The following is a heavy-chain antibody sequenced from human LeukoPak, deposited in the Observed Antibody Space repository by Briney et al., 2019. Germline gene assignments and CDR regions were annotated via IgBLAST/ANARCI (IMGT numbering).Heavy chain of an antibody. D-gene: IGHD6-13*01. Sequence: RPGGSLRLSCAASGFTFSSYAMSWVRQAPGKGLEWVSAISGSGGSTYYADSVKGRFTISRDNSKNTLYLQMNSLRAEDTAVYYCAREERSSWSNVYYFDYWGQGTLVTVSS. J-gene: IGHJ4*02. CDR3: AREERSSWSNVYYFDY. V-gene: IGHV3-23*01. CDR1: GFTFSSYA. CDR2: ISGSGGST.